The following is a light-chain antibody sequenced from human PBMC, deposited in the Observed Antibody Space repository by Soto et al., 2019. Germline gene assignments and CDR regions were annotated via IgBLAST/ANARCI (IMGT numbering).Light chain of an antibody. CDR3: QQYGSSPLT. J-gene: IGKJ4*01. CDR1: QSVSSSY. Sequence: EIVLTQSPGTLSLSPGERATLSCRASQSVSSSYLARYQQKPGQAPRLLIYGASSRATGIPDRFSGSGSGTDFTLTISRLQPEDCAVYYCQQYGSSPLTFGGGTKVESK. V-gene: IGKV3-20*01. CDR2: GAS.